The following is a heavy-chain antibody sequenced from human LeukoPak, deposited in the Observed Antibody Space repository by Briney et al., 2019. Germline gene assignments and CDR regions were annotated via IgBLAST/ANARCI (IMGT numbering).Heavy chain of an antibody. CDR1: TFSFSDFW. D-gene: IGHD4-17*01. CDR3: AKEWGVDYGLRY. V-gene: IGHV3-23*01. CDR2: ISGSGGST. Sequence: PGGSLRLSCAASTFSFSDFWMSWVRQAPGKGLEWVSAISGSGGSTYYADSVRGRFTISRDNSKNTLYLQMNSLRADDTAVYYCAKEWGVDYGLRYWGQGTLVTVSS. J-gene: IGHJ4*02.